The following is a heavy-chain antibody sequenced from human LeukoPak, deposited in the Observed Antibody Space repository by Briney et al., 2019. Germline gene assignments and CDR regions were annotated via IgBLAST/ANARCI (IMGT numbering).Heavy chain of an antibody. Sequence: GGSLRLSCAASEFTFSSYSMNWVRQAPGKGLEWVSYITNSGNSKSYADSVKGRFTISRDNTKNSLCLQMNSLRAEDTAVYYCARDVSSSGGLDYWGQGTLVTVSS. CDR1: EFTFSSYS. CDR3: ARDVSSSGGLDY. J-gene: IGHJ4*02. D-gene: IGHD1-26*01. CDR2: ITNSGNSK. V-gene: IGHV3-48*01.